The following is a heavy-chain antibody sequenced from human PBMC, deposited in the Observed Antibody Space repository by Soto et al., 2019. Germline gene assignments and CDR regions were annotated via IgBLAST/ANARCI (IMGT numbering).Heavy chain of an antibody. V-gene: IGHV3-30*18. CDR2: ISYDGSNK. CDR3: AKDSGRSSSSSYYYYYYYIDV. D-gene: IGHD6-6*01. Sequence: GGSLRLSCAASGFTFSSYGMHWVRQAPGKGLEWVAVISYDGSNKYYADSVKGRFTISRDNSKNTLYLQMNSLRAEDTAVYYCAKDSGRSSSSSYYYYYYYIDVWGKGTTVTVSS. CDR1: GFTFSSYG. J-gene: IGHJ6*03.